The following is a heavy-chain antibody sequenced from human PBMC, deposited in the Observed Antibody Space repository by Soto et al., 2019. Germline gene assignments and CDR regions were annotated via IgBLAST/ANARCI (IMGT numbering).Heavy chain of an antibody. Sequence: GGSLRLSCAASGFTFSSFGMHWVRQAPGKGLEWVAVIWSDGSKKYYADSVKGRFTISRDNAKNTLHLQMDSLRAEDTAVYYCASSFDDSVANGAYWGQGTLVIVSS. CDR3: ASSFDDSVANGAY. CDR1: GFTFSSFG. J-gene: IGHJ4*02. D-gene: IGHD3-22*01. CDR2: IWSDGSKK. V-gene: IGHV3-33*01.